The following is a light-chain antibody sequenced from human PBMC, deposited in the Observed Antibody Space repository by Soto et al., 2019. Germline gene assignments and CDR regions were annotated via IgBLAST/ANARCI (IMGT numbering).Light chain of an antibody. J-gene: IGKJ4*01. CDR1: ESISNW. V-gene: IGKV1-5*01. CDR2: HAS. Sequence: IQLTQSPTTLPASVGDRVTLTCRASESISNWLAWYQQRPGTAPKLLIYHASILETAVPSRFSGNGSGTEFTLTISSLQPGDFATYYCQQLNSHPLTFGGGTKVEIK. CDR3: QQLNSHPLT.